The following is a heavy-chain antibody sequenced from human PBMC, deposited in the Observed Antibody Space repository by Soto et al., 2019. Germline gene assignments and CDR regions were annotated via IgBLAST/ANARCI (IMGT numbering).Heavy chain of an antibody. J-gene: IGHJ6*02. CDR2: IIPILGIA. V-gene: IGHV1-69*08. CDR1: GGTFSSYT. Sequence: QVQLVQSGAEVKKPGSSVKVSCKASGGTFSSYTISWVRQAPGQGLEWMGRIIPILGIANYAQKFQGRVTITADKSTSTAYMELSSLRSEDTAVYYCARDPHGDYFYYYSGMDVWGQGTTVTVSS. CDR3: ARDPHGDYFYYYSGMDV. D-gene: IGHD4-17*01.